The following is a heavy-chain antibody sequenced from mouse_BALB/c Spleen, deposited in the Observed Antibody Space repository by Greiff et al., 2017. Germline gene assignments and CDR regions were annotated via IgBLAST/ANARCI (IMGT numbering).Heavy chain of an antibody. V-gene: IGHV3-2*02. CDR2: ISYSGST. Sequence: EVQLQESGPGLVKPSQSLSLTCTFTGYSITSDYAWNWIRQFPGNKLEWMGYISYSGSTSYNPSLKSRISITRDTSKNQFFLQLNSVTTEDTATYYCARKDYYGSSYGYFDVWGAGTTVTVSS. J-gene: IGHJ1*01. CDR3: ARKDYYGSSYGYFDV. D-gene: IGHD1-1*01. CDR1: GYSITSDYA.